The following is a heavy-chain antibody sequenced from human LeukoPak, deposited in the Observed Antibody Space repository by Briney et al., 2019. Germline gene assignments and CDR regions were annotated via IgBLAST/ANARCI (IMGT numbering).Heavy chain of an antibody. CDR3: ARDQYYYDSSGYYKPFDY. D-gene: IGHD3-22*01. Sequence: SQTLSLTCAISGDSVSSNSAAWNWIRQSPSRGLEWLGRTYYRSKWYNDYAVSVKSRITINPDTSKNQFSLQLNSVTPEDTAVYYCARDQYYYDSSGYYKPFDYWGQGTLVTVSS. V-gene: IGHV6-1*01. CDR2: TYYRSKWYN. CDR1: GDSVSSNSAA. J-gene: IGHJ4*02.